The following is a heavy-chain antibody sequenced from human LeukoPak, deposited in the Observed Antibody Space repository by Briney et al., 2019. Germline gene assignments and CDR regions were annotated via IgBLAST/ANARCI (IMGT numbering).Heavy chain of an antibody. CDR3: ARDGELYGSHFDY. CDR2: INPSGTDS. D-gene: IGHD4-17*01. Sequence: ASVKVSCKASGYTFTSYYMHWVRQAPGQGLEWMGIINPSGTDSNYAQKFQGRVTMTRDMSTSTVNMELSILRSEDTAVYYCARDGELYGSHFDYWGQGTLVTVSS. J-gene: IGHJ4*02. V-gene: IGHV1-46*01. CDR1: GYTFTSYY.